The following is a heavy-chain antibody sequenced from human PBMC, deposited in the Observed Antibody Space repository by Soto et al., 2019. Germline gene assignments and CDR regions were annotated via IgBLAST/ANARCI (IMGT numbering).Heavy chain of an antibody. V-gene: IGHV3-23*01. J-gene: IGHJ6*02. D-gene: IGHD6-13*01. CDR3: AKGGSSWNYYYFTMDV. CDR2: IVTTGDNT. Sequence: GGSLRLSCAASGFTFSNYVMSWVRQAPGKGLEWVSGIVTTGDNTYYTDSVRGRFIMSRDNSENTLYLQMSSLRDEDTAVYYCAKGGSSWNYYYFTMDVWGQGTTVTV. CDR1: GFTFSNYV.